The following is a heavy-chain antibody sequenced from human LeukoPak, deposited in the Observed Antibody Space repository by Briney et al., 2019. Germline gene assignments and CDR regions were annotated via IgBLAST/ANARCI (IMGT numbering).Heavy chain of an antibody. CDR3: ARDAIGTEYPGSVCFDY. D-gene: IGHD2-2*01. J-gene: IGHJ4*02. CDR2: ISAYNGNT. CDR1: GYTFTSYG. Sequence: ASVKVSCKASGYTFTSYGISWVRQAPGQGLEWMGWISAYNGNTNYAQKLQGRVTMTTDTSTSTAYMELRSLRSDDTAVYYRARDAIGTEYPGSVCFDYWGQGTLVTVSS. V-gene: IGHV1-18*01.